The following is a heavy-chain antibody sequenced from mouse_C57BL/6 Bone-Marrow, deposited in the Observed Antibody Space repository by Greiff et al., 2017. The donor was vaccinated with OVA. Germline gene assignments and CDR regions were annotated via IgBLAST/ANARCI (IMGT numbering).Heavy chain of an antibody. CDR2: ISDGGSYT. V-gene: IGHV5-4*01. CDR1: GFTFSSYA. J-gene: IGHJ4*01. CDR3: AREDYYYGSSSYAMDY. D-gene: IGHD1-1*01. Sequence: EVQLVESGGGLVKPGGSLKLSCAASGFTFSSYAMSWVRQTPEKRLEWVATISDGGSYTYYPDNVKGRFTISRDNAKNNLYLQMSHLKSEDTAMYYCAREDYYYGSSSYAMDYWGQGTSVTVSS.